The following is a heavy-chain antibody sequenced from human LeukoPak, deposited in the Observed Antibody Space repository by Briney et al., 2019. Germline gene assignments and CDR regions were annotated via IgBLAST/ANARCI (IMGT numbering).Heavy chain of an antibody. CDR2: ITASGTAM. D-gene: IGHD2/OR15-2a*01. Sequence: GGSLRLSCAASGFTFSSYSMNWVRQAPGKGLEWVSHITASGTAMFYADSVKGRFTISRDNAKNTVYLQMNSLRAEDTAVYYCVSFYETYWGRGTLVTVSS. J-gene: IGHJ4*02. CDR1: GFTFSSYS. V-gene: IGHV3-48*04. CDR3: VSFYETY.